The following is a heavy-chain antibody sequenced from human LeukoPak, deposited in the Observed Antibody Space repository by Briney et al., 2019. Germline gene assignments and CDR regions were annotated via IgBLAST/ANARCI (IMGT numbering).Heavy chain of an antibody. CDR2: IYHSGST. D-gene: IGHD2-15*01. J-gene: IGHJ4*02. CDR1: GGSISSGGYS. Sequence: SETLSLTCAVSGGSISSGGYSWSWIRQPPGKGLEWIGYIYHSGSTYYNPSLKSRVTISVDRSKNQFSLKLSSVTAADTAVYYCARGLGYCSGGSRFSNSFDYWGQGTLVTVSS. V-gene: IGHV4-30-2*01. CDR3: ARGLGYCSGGSRFSNSFDY.